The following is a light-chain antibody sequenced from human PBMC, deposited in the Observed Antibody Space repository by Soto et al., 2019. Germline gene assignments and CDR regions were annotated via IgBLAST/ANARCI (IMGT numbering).Light chain of an antibody. CDR1: QSVSSNY. CDR3: QHYNSYGT. CDR2: GAS. V-gene: IGKV3-20*01. J-gene: IGKJ1*01. Sequence: EIVLTQSPGTLSLSPGDRATLSCRASQSVSSNYLAWYQQKPGQAPRLLIYGASNRATGIPDRFSGSGSGTEFTLTISSLQPDDFATYYCQHYNSYGTFGQGTKVDI.